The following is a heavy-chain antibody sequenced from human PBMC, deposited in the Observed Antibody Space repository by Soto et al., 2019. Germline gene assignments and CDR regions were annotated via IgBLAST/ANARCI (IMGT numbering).Heavy chain of an antibody. D-gene: IGHD2-21*01. V-gene: IGHV1-46*01. CDR1: GYTFTSYY. CDR2: INPSGGST. Sequence: ASVKVSCKASGYTFTSYYMHWVRQAPGQGLEWMGIINPSGGSTSYAQKFQGRVTMTRDTSTSTVYMELSSLRSEDTAVYYCARDRDHAGGGDYHYGMDVWGQGTTVTVSS. CDR3: ARDRDHAGGGDYHYGMDV. J-gene: IGHJ6*02.